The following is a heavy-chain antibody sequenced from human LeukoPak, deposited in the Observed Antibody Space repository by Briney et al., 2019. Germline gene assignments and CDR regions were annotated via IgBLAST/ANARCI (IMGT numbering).Heavy chain of an antibody. J-gene: IGHJ6*03. CDR3: ARVTDFWSGSSYYYYMDV. CDR2: IIPIFGTA. Sequence: GASVKVSCKASGYTFTSYYMHWVRQAPGQGLEWMGGIIPIFGTANYAQKFQGRVTITADESTSTAYMELSSLRSEDTAVYYCARVTDFWSGSSYYYYMDVWGKGTTVTVSS. CDR1: GYTFTSYY. D-gene: IGHD3-3*01. V-gene: IGHV1-69*13.